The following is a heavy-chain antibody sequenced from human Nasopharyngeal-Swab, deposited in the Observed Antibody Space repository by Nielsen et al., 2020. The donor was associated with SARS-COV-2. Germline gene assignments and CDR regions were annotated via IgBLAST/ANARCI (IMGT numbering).Heavy chain of an antibody. V-gene: IGHV5-51*01. CDR3: ATSRVGAADY. D-gene: IGHD1-26*01. CDR1: GSSYTYYW. J-gene: IGHJ4*02. CDR2: VYPGDGDT. Sequence: KVSCKDSGSSYTYYWIAWVRQMPGKGLEWMGIVYPGDGDTKYSPSFEGQVDISADKSINTAYLQWSSLKASDTAMYYCATSRVGAADYWGQGTLVTVSS.